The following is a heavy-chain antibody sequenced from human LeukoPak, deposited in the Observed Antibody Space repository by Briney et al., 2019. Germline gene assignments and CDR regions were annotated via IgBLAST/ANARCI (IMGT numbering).Heavy chain of an antibody. D-gene: IGHD2-2*01. V-gene: IGHV1-24*01. CDR2: FDPEDGET. Sequence: VASVKVSCKVSGYTLTELSMHWVRQAPGKGLEWMGGFDPEDGETIYVQKFQGRVTMTEDTSTDTAYMELSSLRSEDTAVYYCATSTYCSSTSCYALSSGDYMDVWGKGTTVTVSS. J-gene: IGHJ6*03. CDR3: ATSTYCSSTSCYALSSGDYMDV. CDR1: GYTLTELS.